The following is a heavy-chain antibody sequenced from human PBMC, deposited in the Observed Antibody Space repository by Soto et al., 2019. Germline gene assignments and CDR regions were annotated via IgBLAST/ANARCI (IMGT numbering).Heavy chain of an antibody. Sequence: GSSVKVSCKPSGGPFSSYSISWVRQAPGQGLEWMGRIIPMFGTTNYAQKFQGRVTITADKSTSTAYMELYSLRSEDTAVYYCARDTSDYIKEVYYYYGLDVWGQGTTVTVSS. V-gene: IGHV1-69*06. J-gene: IGHJ6*02. CDR2: IIPMFGTT. CDR3: ARDTSDYIKEVYYYYGLDV. CDR1: GGPFSSYS. D-gene: IGHD4-17*01.